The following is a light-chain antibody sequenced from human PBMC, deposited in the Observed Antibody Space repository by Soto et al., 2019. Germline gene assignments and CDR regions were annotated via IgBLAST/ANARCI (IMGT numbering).Light chain of an antibody. CDR3: CSYAGSYSYV. CDR1: NSDVGGYNY. V-gene: IGLV2-11*01. CDR2: DVS. Sequence: QSALTQPRSVSGSPGQSVTISCTGTNSDVGGYNYVSWYQQHPGKNPKLMIYDVSKRPSGVPDRFSGSKSGNTASLTISGLQAEDEADYYCCSYAGSYSYVFGAGTKLTVL. J-gene: IGLJ1*01.